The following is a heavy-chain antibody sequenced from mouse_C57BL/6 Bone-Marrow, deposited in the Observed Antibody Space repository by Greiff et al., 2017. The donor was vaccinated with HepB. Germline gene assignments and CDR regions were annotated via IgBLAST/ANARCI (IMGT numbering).Heavy chain of an antibody. CDR2: IDPSDSET. CDR1: GYTFTSYW. CDR3: ARMGYYYGSSYDWYFDV. J-gene: IGHJ1*03. Sequence: QVQLQQPGAELVRPGSSVKLSCKASGYTFTSYWMHWVKQRPIQGLEWIGNIDPSDSETHYNQKFKGKATLTVDTSSSTAYMQLSSLTSEDSAVYYCARMGYYYGSSYDWYFDVWGTGTTVTVSS. D-gene: IGHD1-1*01. V-gene: IGHV1-52*01.